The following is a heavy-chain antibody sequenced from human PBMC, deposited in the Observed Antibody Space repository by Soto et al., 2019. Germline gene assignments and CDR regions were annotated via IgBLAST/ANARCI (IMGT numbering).Heavy chain of an antibody. J-gene: IGHJ4*02. Sequence: QVQLVQSGAEVRKPGASVKVSCKASGYTFSTYAMHWVRQAPGQRLEWMGWINAVNGNTKYSQRFQGRLTIIRDTSASTGYMELSSLRSEDTPVYYCARSVVVPTAPDYWGQGTLVTVSS. V-gene: IGHV1-3*01. CDR3: ARSVVVPTAPDY. D-gene: IGHD2-2*01. CDR2: INAVNGNT. CDR1: GYTFSTYA.